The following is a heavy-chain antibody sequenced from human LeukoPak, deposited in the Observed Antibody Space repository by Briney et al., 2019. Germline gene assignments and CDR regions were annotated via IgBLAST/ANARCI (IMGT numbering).Heavy chain of an antibody. V-gene: IGHV3-13*01. Sequence: PGGSLRLSCAASGFTFSSYDMHWVRQATGKGLEWVSAIGIGGDTYYPGSVKGRFTISRENAKNSLYLQMNSLRAGDTAVYYCVRQVTPHGHFDYWGQGILVTVSS. J-gene: IGHJ4*02. CDR1: GFTFSSYD. CDR3: VRQVTPHGHFDY. CDR2: IGIGGDT. D-gene: IGHD2-21*02.